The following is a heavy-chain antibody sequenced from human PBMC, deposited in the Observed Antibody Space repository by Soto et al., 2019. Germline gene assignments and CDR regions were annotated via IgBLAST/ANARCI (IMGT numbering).Heavy chain of an antibody. CDR1: GGSFSGYY. CDR2: INHSGST. CDR3: ARLLVRYYYYYGMDV. D-gene: IGHD3-10*01. V-gene: IGHV4-34*01. J-gene: IGHJ6*02. Sequence: SETLSLTCAVYGGSFSGYYWSWIRQPPGKGLEWIGEINHSGSTNYNPSLKSRVTISVDTSKNQFPLKLSSVTAADTAVYYCARLLVRYYYYYGMDVWGQGTTVTVSS.